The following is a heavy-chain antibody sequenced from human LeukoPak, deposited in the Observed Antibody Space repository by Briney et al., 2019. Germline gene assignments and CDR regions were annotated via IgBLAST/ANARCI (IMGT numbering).Heavy chain of an antibody. J-gene: IGHJ6*02. CDR1: GFTFKTFS. V-gene: IGHV3-21*01. D-gene: IGHD2-15*01. CDR2: ISSNGNHI. CDR3: ATCSYFYGMDI. Sequence: KAGGSLRLSCVASGFTFKTFSMAWVRQAPGKGLEWVSSISSNGNHIDYADSVKGRFSISRDNAKNSFYLQMNSLRAEDTAVYFCATCSYFYGMDIWGQGTTVTVSS.